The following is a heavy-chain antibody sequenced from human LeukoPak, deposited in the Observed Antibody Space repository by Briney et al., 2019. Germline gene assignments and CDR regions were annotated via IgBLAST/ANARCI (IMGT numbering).Heavy chain of an antibody. CDR1: GFTFSSYG. CDR3: AELGITMIGGV. V-gene: IGHV3-23*01. CDR2: ISGSGGST. D-gene: IGHD3-10*02. Sequence: GGTLRLSCAASGFTFSSYGMSWVRQAPGKGLEWVSAISGSGGSTHYADSVKGRFTISRDNSKNTLYLQMNSLRAEDTAVYYCAELGITMIGGVWGKGTTVTISS. J-gene: IGHJ6*04.